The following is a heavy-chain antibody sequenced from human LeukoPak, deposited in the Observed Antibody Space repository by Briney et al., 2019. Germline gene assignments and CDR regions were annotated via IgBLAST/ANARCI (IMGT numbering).Heavy chain of an antibody. J-gene: IGHJ6*02. CDR3: ARQDRSYSSSWYDYYYGMDV. CDR1: GYSFTNYW. Sequence: GESLKISCKGSGYSFTNYWIGWVRQMPGKGLEWMGIISPGDSDTTYSPSFQGQVTISADKSITTAYLQWSSLKASDTAMYYCARQDRSYSSSWYDYYYGMDVWGQGTTVTVSS. D-gene: IGHD6-13*01. V-gene: IGHV5-51*01. CDR2: ISPGDSDT.